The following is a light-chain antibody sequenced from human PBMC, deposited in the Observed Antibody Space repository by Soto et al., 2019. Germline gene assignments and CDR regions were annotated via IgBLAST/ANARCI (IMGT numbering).Light chain of an antibody. CDR3: QQRSDWPLT. CDR1: QSVRSY. J-gene: IGKJ4*01. V-gene: IGKV3-11*01. Sequence: EIVLTQSPVTLPLSPGESATLSCRTSQSVRSYLAWYQQKPGQAPRLLMYDASNMATGIRARFRGSWSGTAFTLTISSLEPEDFAVYYWQQRSDWPLTFGGGTKVEIK. CDR2: DAS.